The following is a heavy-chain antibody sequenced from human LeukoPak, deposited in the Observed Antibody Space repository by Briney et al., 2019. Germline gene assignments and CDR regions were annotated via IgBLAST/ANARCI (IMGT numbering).Heavy chain of an antibody. CDR3: ARSLYCSSVNCPTQTWFDP. D-gene: IGHD2-2*01. Sequence: TSKTLSLSCTVRGGSMSNFYWTWLRQPPGKGGEWIANIYYSGSTNYTPSLHTRVTMSIDTSKNQFSLNLSSVTAADTAVYYCARSLYCSSVNCPTQTWFDPWGQGTLVSVSS. CDR2: IYYSGST. J-gene: IGHJ5*02. CDR1: GGSMSNFY. V-gene: IGHV4-59*08.